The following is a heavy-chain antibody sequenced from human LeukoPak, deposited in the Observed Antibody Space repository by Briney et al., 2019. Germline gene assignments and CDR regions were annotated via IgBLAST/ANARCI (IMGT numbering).Heavy chain of an antibody. D-gene: IGHD3-9*01. V-gene: IGHV3-30*04. J-gene: IGHJ4*02. CDR3: ARVHDTTGYYHYFDS. CDR2: ISYHGSNE. Sequence: GGSLRLSCEASGFTFSTYPMHWVRQAPDKGLEWVAMISYHGSNEYYADSVKGRFTISRDNTKNTLYLQMNNPRVEDTAIYYCARVHDTTGYYHYFDSWGQGTLVTVSS. CDR1: GFTFSTYP.